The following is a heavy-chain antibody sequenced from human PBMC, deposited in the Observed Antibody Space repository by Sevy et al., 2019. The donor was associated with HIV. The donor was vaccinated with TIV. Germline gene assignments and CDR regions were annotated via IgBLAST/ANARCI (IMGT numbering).Heavy chain of an antibody. D-gene: IGHD3-9*01. CDR2: VYYSGST. J-gene: IGHJ4*02. V-gene: IGHV4-39*01. Sequence: SETLSLTCTVSGGSISNKNYYWCWIRQSPGKGLEWIGSVYYSGSTYYNPSLKSRVTITVDTSKNQFSLRLSSVTAADTAVYYCARNPPWGNTWLYYFDSWGQGTLVTVSS. CDR1: GGSISNKNYY. CDR3: ARNPPWGNTWLYYFDS.